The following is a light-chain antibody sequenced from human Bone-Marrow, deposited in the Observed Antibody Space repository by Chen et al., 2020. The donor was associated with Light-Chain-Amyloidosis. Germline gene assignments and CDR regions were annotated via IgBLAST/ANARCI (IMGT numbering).Light chain of an antibody. CDR1: NIGSTS. J-gene: IGLJ3*02. Sequence: SYVLTQPSSVSVAPGQTATIACGGNNIGSTSVHWYQQTPGQAPRLVVYDASDRPSGIPERLSGSNSGNTATLTVSRVEAGDEADYYCQVWDRSSDRPVFGGGTKLTVL. CDR2: DAS. CDR3: QVWDRSSDRPV. V-gene: IGLV3-21*02.